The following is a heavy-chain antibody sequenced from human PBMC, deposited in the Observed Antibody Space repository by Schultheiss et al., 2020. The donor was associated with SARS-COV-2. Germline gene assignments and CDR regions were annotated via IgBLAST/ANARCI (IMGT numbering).Heavy chain of an antibody. D-gene: IGHD6-6*01. Sequence: SVKVSCKASGGSFSGNAFSWMRQAPGQGLEWMGWISAYNGNTNYAQKFQGRVTITADESTSTASMELSSLRSEDTAVYYCAKSSSSSRNTYYYYYYMDVWGKGTTVTVSS. CDR2: ISAYNGNT. CDR1: GGSFSGNA. CDR3: AKSSSSSRNTYYYYYYMDV. V-gene: IGHV1-69*13. J-gene: IGHJ6*03.